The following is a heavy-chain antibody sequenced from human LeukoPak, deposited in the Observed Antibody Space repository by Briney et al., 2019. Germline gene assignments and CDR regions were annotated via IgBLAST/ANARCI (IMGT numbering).Heavy chain of an antibody. CDR3: ARDRSGYYYYFDY. Sequence: GGSLRLSSAASGLTVSSNYMNWVRQAPGKGLEWVSVIYTGGSTYYADSVQGRFTISRDNSKNTVYLQMNSLRAEDTAVYYCARDRSGYYYYFDYWGQGTLVTVSS. D-gene: IGHD3-22*01. CDR1: GLTVSSNY. J-gene: IGHJ4*02. V-gene: IGHV3-66*01. CDR2: IYTGGST.